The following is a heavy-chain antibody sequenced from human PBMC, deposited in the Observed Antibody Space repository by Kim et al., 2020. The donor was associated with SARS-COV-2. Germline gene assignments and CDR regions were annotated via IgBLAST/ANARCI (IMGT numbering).Heavy chain of an antibody. CDR3: ARDPSYSRSYYGAPPDL. V-gene: IGHV3-21*01. CDR1: GFTFSSFS. D-gene: IGHD3-10*01. CDR2: IGSATYI. J-gene: IGHJ5*02. Sequence: GGSLRLSCVASGFTFSSFSMAWVRQAPGKGLEWVSSIGSATYIYYRDSVKGRFTISRDNAKNSLYLQMNSLRADDTAVYYCARDPSYSRSYYGAPPDLWGQGTLVTVSS.